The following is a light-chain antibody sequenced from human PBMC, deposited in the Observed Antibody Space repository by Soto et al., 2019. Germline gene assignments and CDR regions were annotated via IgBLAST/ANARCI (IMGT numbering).Light chain of an antibody. Sequence: IHMTHSPSTLSGSVLYRFTITFRASQTISSWLAWYQQKPGKAPKLLIYKASTLKSGVPSRFSGSGSGTEFTLTISSLQPDDFATYYCQHYNSYSEAFGQGTKVDI. J-gene: IGKJ1*01. CDR3: QHYNSYSEA. V-gene: IGKV1-5*03. CDR2: KAS. CDR1: QTISSW.